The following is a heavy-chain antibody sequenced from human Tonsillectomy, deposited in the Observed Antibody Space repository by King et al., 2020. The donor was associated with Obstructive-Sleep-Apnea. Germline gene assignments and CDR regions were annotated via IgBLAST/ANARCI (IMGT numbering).Heavy chain of an antibody. CDR3: AREIAAAGSEFDY. D-gene: IGHD6-13*01. J-gene: IGHJ4*02. Sequence: QLQESGPGLVKPSETLSLTCTVSGGSISSSSYYWGWIRQPPGKGLEWIGSIYYSGSTYYHPSLKSRVTISVDTSKNQFSLKLSSVTAADTAVYYCAREIAAAGSEFDYWGQGTLITVSS. CDR2: IYYSGST. V-gene: IGHV4-39*07. CDR1: GGSISSSSYY.